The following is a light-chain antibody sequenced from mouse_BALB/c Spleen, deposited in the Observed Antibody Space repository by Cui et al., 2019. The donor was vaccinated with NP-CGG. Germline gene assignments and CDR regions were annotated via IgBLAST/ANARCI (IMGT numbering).Light chain of an antibody. CDR3: SLWYSNHWV. CDR2: GTN. Sequence: QAVVTQESALTTSPNEIVTLTCSSSTGAVTTSNYANWVQEKPDHLFTGLIGGTNNRVPGVPARFSGSLIGDKAALTITWAQTEDEAIYFCSLWYSNHWVFGGGTKLTVL. CDR1: TGAVTTSNY. V-gene: IGLV1*01. J-gene: IGLJ1*01.